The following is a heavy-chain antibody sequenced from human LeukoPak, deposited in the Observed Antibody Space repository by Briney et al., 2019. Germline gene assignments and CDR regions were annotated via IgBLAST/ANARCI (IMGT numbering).Heavy chain of an antibody. V-gene: IGHV4-39*07. CDR3: VRGPYGASISNWFDP. Sequence: SETLSLTCTVSGGSISNSAYYWGWIRQPPGKGLEWIGSIYYSGSTYYNPSLKSRVTISVDTSKNQFSLKLSSVTAADTAVYYCVRGPYGASISNWFDPWGQGLLVTVSS. D-gene: IGHD4/OR15-4a*01. CDR1: GGSISNSAYY. J-gene: IGHJ5*02. CDR2: IYYSGST.